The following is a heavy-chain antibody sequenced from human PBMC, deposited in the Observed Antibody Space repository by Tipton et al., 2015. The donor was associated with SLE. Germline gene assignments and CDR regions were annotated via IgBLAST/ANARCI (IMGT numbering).Heavy chain of an antibody. CDR3: ARGVAERLGLDF. Sequence: TLSLTCIVSGGSIKNHYWSWIRQAPGMGLEWIGYIYYSGGTNYNPSLKSRVTMSVDPSKMQFSLNLNSVTAADTALYFCARGVAERLGLDFWGQGSLVTVSS. J-gene: IGHJ4*02. CDR1: GGSIKNHY. CDR2: IYYSGGT. V-gene: IGHV4-59*11. D-gene: IGHD6-19*01.